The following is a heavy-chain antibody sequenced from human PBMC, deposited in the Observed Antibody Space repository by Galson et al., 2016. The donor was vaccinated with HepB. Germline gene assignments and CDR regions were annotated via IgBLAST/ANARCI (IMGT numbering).Heavy chain of an antibody. CDR2: ISSSSSTI. CDR3: ARASIFIFGEMIDNWFDP. CDR1: GFTFSSYN. J-gene: IGHJ5*02. Sequence: SLRLSCAGTGFTFSSYNMNWVRQAPGKGLDWISYISSSSSTIYYADSVKGRFTISRDNAKNSLYPQMNSLRDEDTAVYYCARASIFIFGEMIDNWFDPWGQGTLVTVSS. V-gene: IGHV3-48*02. D-gene: IGHD3-3*02.